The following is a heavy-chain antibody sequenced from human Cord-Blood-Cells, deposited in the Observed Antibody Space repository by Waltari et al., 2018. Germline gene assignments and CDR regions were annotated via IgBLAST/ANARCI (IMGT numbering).Heavy chain of an antibody. CDR3: ARPGRAAGTDFDY. CDR1: GGSISSSSYY. D-gene: IGHD6-13*01. CDR2: IYYSGST. V-gene: IGHV4-39*07. J-gene: IGHJ4*02. Sequence: QLQLQESGPGLVKPSATLSLTCTVSGGSISSSSYYLGWIRQPPGKGLEWIGSIYYSGSTYYNPSLKSRVTISVDTSKNQFSLKLSSVTAADTAVYYCARPGRAAGTDFDYWGQGTLVTVSS.